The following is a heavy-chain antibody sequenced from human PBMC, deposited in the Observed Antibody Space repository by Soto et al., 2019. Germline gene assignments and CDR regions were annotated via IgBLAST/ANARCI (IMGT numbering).Heavy chain of an antibody. CDR3: ARYYYDSTYYYGMDV. V-gene: IGHV1-2*02. CDR1: GYTFTGYY. CDR2: INPNSGGT. D-gene: IGHD3-22*01. J-gene: IGHJ6*02. Sequence: RASVKVSCKASGYTFTGYYMHWVRQAPGQGLEWMGWINPNSGGTNYAQKFQGRVTMTRDTSISTAYMELSRLRSDDTAVYYCARYYYDSTYYYGMDVWGQGTTVTVSS.